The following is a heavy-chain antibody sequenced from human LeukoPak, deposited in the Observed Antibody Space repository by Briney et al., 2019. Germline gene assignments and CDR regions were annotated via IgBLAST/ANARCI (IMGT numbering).Heavy chain of an antibody. J-gene: IGHJ4*02. V-gene: IGHV1-2*02. CDR1: GYTFTGYY. Sequence: ASVKVSCKASGYTFTGYYMHWVRQAPGQGLEWMGWINPNSGGTNYAQKLQGRVTMTTDTSTSTAYMELRSLRSDDTAVYYCARGLRGGGIAAAPHFGYWGQGTLVTVSS. D-gene: IGHD6-13*01. CDR2: INPNSGGT. CDR3: ARGLRGGGIAAAPHFGY.